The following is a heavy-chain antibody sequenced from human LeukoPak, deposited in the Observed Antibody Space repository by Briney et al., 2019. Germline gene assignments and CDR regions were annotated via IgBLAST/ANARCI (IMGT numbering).Heavy chain of an antibody. CDR1: GGSFSGYY. V-gene: IGHV4-34*01. CDR2: INHSGST. Sequence: PSETLSLTCAVYGGSFSGYYWSWIRQPPGKGLEWIGEINHSGSTNYNPSLKSRVTISVDPSKNQFSLKLSSVAAADTAVYYCARSLRGWLVSLRWFDPWGQGTLVTVSS. D-gene: IGHD6-19*01. CDR3: ARSLRGWLVSLRWFDP. J-gene: IGHJ5*02.